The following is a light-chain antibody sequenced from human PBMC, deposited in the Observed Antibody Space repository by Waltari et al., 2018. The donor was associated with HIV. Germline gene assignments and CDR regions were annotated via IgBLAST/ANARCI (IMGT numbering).Light chain of an antibody. Sequence: ELVLTQYPGTLSLSHGERATLSCRASQSVNNRYIAWYQQKPGQTPRLLMYGASSRATGIPDRFSGSGSGTDFTLTISRLEPEDFAVYYCQQYDTPPFTFGPGTKVDIK. CDR3: QQYDTPPFT. V-gene: IGKV3-20*01. J-gene: IGKJ3*01. CDR1: QSVNNRY. CDR2: GAS.